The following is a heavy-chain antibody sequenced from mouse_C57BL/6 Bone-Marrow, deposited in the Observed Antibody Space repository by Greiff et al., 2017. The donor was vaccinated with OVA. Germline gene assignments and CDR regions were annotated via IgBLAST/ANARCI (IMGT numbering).Heavy chain of an antibody. Sequence: VKVVESGPGLVQPSQSLSITCTVSGFSLTSYGVHWVRQSPGKGLEWLGVIWRGGSTDYNAAFMSRLSITKDNSKSQVFFKMNSLQADDTAIYYCARGRITYWYFDVWGTGTTVTVSS. V-gene: IGHV2-5*01. CDR1: GFSLTSYG. CDR2: IWRGGST. J-gene: IGHJ1*03. CDR3: ARGRITYWYFDV. D-gene: IGHD1-1*01.